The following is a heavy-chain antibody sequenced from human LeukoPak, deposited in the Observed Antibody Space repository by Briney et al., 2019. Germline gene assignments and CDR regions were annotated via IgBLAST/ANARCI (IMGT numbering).Heavy chain of an antibody. V-gene: IGHV1-8*01. J-gene: IGHJ6*04. Sequence: ASVKVSCKASGYTFTSYDINWVRQATGQGLEWMGWMNPNSGNTGYAQKFQGRVTMTRNTSISTAYMELSSLRSEDTAVYYCARERCYYGSGSPCIMDVWGKGTTVTISS. CDR2: MNPNSGNT. CDR1: GYTFTSYD. D-gene: IGHD3-10*01. CDR3: ARERCYYGSGSPCIMDV.